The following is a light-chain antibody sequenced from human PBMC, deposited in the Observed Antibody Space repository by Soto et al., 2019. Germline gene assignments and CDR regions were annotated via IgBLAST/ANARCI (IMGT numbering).Light chain of an antibody. CDR2: GVN. V-gene: IGLV2-8*01. Sequence: QSALTQPPSASGSPGQSVTISCTGTSSDVGGYNYVSWYQQHPGKAPKLMIYGVNKWPSGVPDRFSGSKSGNTASLTVSGLQAEDEADYYCSSYAGSNNFVFGGGTKVTVL. CDR3: SSYAGSNNFV. CDR1: SSDVGGYNY. J-gene: IGLJ2*01.